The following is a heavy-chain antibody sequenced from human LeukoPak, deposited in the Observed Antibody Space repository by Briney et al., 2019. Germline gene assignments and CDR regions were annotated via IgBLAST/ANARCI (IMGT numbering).Heavy chain of an antibody. CDR1: GGTFSSYV. V-gene: IGHV1-69*04. Sequence: ASVMVSCKASGGTFSSYVISWVRQAPGQGLEWMGRIIPILDIPNYAQKFQDRVTITADRSTSTAYMELSSLRSDDTAVYYCASSIEDSSGYSDYWGQGTLVTVSS. CDR3: ASSIEDSSGYSDY. J-gene: IGHJ4*02. D-gene: IGHD3-22*01. CDR2: IIPILDIP.